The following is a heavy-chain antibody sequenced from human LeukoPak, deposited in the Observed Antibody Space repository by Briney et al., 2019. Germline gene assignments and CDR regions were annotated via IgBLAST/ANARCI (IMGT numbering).Heavy chain of an antibody. J-gene: IGHJ4*02. Sequence: GGSLRLSCAASGFIFSSYWMSWVRQAPGKGLEWVANIKQDGSEKYYVDSVKGRFTISRDNAKNSLYLQMNSLRAEDTAVYYCASWLPVDTASDYWGQGTLVTVSS. D-gene: IGHD5-18*01. V-gene: IGHV3-7*01. CDR2: IKQDGSEK. CDR1: GFIFSSYW. CDR3: ASWLPVDTASDY.